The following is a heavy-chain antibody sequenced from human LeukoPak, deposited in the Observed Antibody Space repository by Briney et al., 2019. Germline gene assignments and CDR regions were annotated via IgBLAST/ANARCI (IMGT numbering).Heavy chain of an antibody. V-gene: IGHV5-51*01. D-gene: IGHD1-14*01. CDR3: ARCQVFVSDAGVGPRAFDI. CDR1: GYSFTSYW. CDR2: IYPGDSDT. J-gene: IGHJ3*02. Sequence: GGSLQISCKGSGYSFTSYWIGWVRQMPGKGLEWMGIIYPGDSDTRYSPSFQGQVTISADKSISTAYLQWSSLKASDTAMYYCARCQVFVSDAGVGPRAFDIWGQGTMVTVSS.